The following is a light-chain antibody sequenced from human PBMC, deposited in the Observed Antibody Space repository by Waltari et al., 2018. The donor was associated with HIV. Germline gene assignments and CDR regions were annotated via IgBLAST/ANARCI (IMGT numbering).Light chain of an antibody. CDR2: LND. J-gene: IGLJ3*02. CDR3: SVWDDSLAGWM. CDR1: HPIIGSNN. V-gene: IGLV1-47*01. Sequence: QSVLTQPPSASGSPGPRVTISCSGSHPIIGSNNVHWYQQPPGAAPKLLISLNDQRPSGVPDRFSGSKSGTSASLVISGLRSEDEADYFCSVWDDSLAGWMFGGGTRLTVL.